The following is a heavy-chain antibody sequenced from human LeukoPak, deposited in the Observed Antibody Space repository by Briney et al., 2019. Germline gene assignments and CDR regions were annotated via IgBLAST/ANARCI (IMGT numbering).Heavy chain of an antibody. Sequence: GGSLRLSCAASGFIFSHYGMNWVRQAPGKGLEWVSSISSSSSYIYYADSVKGRFTISRDNAKNSLYLQMNSLRAEDTAVYYCARDVGRYSYARGDAFDIWGQGTMVTVSS. CDR1: GFIFSHYG. D-gene: IGHD5-18*01. CDR2: ISSSSSYI. J-gene: IGHJ3*02. V-gene: IGHV3-21*01. CDR3: ARDVGRYSYARGDAFDI.